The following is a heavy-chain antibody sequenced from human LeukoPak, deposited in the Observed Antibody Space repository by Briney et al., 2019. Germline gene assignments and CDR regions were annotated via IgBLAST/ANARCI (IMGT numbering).Heavy chain of an antibody. Sequence: GGSLRLSCAASGFTFSSYAMSWVRQAPGKGLEWVSAISGSGGSTYYADSVKGRFTISRDNSKNTLYLQMNSLRAEDTAVYYCAKLQTPQLLWFGELLNWGQGTLVTVSS. J-gene: IGHJ4*02. D-gene: IGHD3-10*01. CDR3: AKLQTPQLLWFGELLN. CDR2: ISGSGGST. V-gene: IGHV3-23*01. CDR1: GFTFSSYA.